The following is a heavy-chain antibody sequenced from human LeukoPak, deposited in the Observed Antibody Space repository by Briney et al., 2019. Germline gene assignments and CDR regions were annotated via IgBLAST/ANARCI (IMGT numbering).Heavy chain of an antibody. Sequence: GGSLRLSCAASRFTVSSNYMGWVRQAPGKGLEGVSVLYSDGTTYYPDSVKGRFTISRDNSQNTLYLQLDRLRAEDTAVYYCARLYDRSAYGAFDIWGQGTMVTVSS. CDR2: LYSDGTT. CDR3: ARLYDRSAYGAFDI. V-gene: IGHV3-66*02. J-gene: IGHJ3*02. D-gene: IGHD3-22*01. CDR1: RFTVSSNY.